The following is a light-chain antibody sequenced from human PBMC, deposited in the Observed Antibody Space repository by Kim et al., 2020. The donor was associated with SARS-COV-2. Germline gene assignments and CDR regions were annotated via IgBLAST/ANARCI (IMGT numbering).Light chain of an antibody. CDR2: DAS. CDR3: QQYDKLPF. J-gene: IGKJ4*01. V-gene: IGKV1-33*01. Sequence: SASVGDRVTITCQASQDISNYLKWYQQKPGKAPKLLIYDASNLETGVPSRFSGSGSGTDFTFTISSLQPEDIASYYCQQYDKLPFFGGGTKVDIK. CDR1: QDISNY.